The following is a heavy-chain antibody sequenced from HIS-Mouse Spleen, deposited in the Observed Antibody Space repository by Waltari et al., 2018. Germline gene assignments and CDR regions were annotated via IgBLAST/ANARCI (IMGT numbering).Heavy chain of an antibody. J-gene: IGHJ4*02. CDR1: GCTFSSYG. D-gene: IGHD6-19*01. V-gene: IGHV3-30*18. CDR2: ISYDGSNK. CDR3: AKASSGWLDY. Sequence: QVQLVESGGGVVEPGRSLRLPCAASGCTFSSYGMHWVRQAQGKGLEWVAVISYDGSNKYYADSVKGRFSISRDNSKNTLYLQMNSLRAEDTAVYYCAKASSGWLDYWGQGTLVTVSS.